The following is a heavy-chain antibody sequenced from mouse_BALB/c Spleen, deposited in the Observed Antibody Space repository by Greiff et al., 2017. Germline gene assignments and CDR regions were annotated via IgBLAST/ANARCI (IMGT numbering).Heavy chain of an antibody. J-gene: IGHJ2*01. CDR3: ARADGYYFDY. V-gene: IGHV5-6-5*01. D-gene: IGHD2-3*01. CDR1: GFTFSSYA. CDR2: ISSGGST. Sequence: DVHLVESGGGLVKPGGSLKLSCAASGFTFSSYAMSWVRQTPEKRLEWVASISSGGSTYYPDSVKGRFTISRDNARNILYLQMSSLRSEDTAMYYCARADGYYFDYWGQGTTLTVSS.